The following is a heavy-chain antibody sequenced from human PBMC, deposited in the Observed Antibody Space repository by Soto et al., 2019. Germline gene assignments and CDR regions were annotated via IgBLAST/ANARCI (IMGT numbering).Heavy chain of an antibody. D-gene: IGHD2-2*01. J-gene: IGHJ4*02. CDR1: GGSFSGYY. CDR2: INHRGNT. Sequence: PSETLSLTCAVYGGSFSGYYWSWIRQPPGKGLDWIGEINHRGNTNYKSSLKNRITVSVDTSKNQFSLKLTSVTAADTAVYYCARGHLYSCSWNGPPRFDYWGPENLVTVSS. V-gene: IGHV4-34*01. CDR3: ARGHLYSCSWNGPPRFDY.